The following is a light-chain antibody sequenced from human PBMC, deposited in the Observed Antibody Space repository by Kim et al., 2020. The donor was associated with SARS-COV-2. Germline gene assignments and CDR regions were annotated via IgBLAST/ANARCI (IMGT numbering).Light chain of an antibody. CDR2: GAS. CDR1: QRVSIRY. Sequence: SPGETPSHSCRASQRVSIRYIAWFQQKPGQAPRLLNYGASTRSTRIPDRFSGSWSGTDFNLTVSRLEPEDFAVYFCQQYGSSSWTFGQGAKVDIK. J-gene: IGKJ1*01. CDR3: QQYGSSSWT. V-gene: IGKV3-20*01.